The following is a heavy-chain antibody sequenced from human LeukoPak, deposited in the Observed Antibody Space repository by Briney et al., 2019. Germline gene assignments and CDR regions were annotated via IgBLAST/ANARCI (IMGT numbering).Heavy chain of an antibody. V-gene: IGHV1-2*02. CDR3: ARERRGGSYAGPAFDI. CDR1: GYTFTGYY. D-gene: IGHD1-26*01. Sequence: ASVKVSCKASGYTFTGYYMHWVRQAPGQGLEWMGWINPNSGGTNYAQKFQGRVTMTRDTSISTAYMELSRLRSDDTAVYYCARERRGGSYAGPAFDIWGQGTMVTDSS. CDR2: INPNSGGT. J-gene: IGHJ3*02.